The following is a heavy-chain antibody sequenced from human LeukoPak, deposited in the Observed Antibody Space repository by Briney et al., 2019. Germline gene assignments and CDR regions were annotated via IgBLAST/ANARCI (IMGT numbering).Heavy chain of an antibody. CDR2: ISAYNGNT. V-gene: IGHV1-18*01. D-gene: IGHD6-19*01. CDR1: GYTFTSYG. CDR3: ARFHSSGWCRKVYGMDV. Sequence: ASVKVSCKASGYTFTSYGISWVRQAPGQGLEWMGWISAYNGNTNYAQKLQGRVTMTTDTSTSTAYMELRSLRSDDTAVYYCARFHSSGWCRKVYGMDVWGQGTTVTVSS. J-gene: IGHJ6*02.